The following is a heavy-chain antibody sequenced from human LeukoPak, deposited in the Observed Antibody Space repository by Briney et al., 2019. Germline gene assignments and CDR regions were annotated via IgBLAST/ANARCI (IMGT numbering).Heavy chain of an antibody. CDR1: GYTFTGCY. CDR3: ARDIVVVPAATVLRY. Sequence: ASVKVSCKASGYTFTGCYMHWVRQAPGQGLEWMGWINPNSGGTSYAQKFQGRVTMTRDTSISTAYMELSRLRSDDTAVYYCARDIVVVPAATVLRYWGQGTLVTVSS. D-gene: IGHD2-2*01. J-gene: IGHJ4*02. CDR2: INPNSGGT. V-gene: IGHV1-2*02.